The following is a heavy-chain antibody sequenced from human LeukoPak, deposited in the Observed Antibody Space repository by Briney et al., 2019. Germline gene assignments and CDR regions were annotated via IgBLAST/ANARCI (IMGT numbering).Heavy chain of an antibody. CDR2: IYPNSGDT. CDR3: ANLMATVTAGPFDY. Sequence: ASVKVSCKASGYTFTGYYMHWVRQAPGQGLEWMGRIYPNSGDTNFAQKFQGRVTMTRDTSLSTAYMELSRLRSDDTAVYYCANLMATVTAGPFDYWGQGTLVTVSS. D-gene: IGHD4-17*01. V-gene: IGHV1-2*06. J-gene: IGHJ4*02. CDR1: GYTFTGYY.